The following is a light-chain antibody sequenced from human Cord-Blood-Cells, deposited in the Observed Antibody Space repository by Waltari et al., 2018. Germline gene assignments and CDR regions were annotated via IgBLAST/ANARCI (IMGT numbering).Light chain of an antibody. Sequence: SSELTQAPAVSVALGQTVRITRQGDSLRCYSASWYQQKPGQAPVLFIYGKNNRPSGIPDRFSGSSSGNTASLTITGAQAEDEADYYCNSRDSSGNHWVFGGGTKLTVL. V-gene: IGLV3-19*01. CDR2: GKN. CDR3: NSRDSSGNHWV. CDR1: SLRCYS. J-gene: IGLJ3*02.